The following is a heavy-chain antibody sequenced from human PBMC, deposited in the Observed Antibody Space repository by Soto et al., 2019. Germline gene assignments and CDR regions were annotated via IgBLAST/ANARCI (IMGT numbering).Heavy chain of an antibody. CDR3: AKVGSSGYYGGYYYYYGMDV. Sequence: GGALRLSCADSGFNFSGYAMSWVRQSPGKRLEWVSAISGSGGSTYYADSVKGRSTISRDNSKNTLYLQMNSLRAEDTAVYYCAKVGSSGYYGGYYYYYGMDVWGQGTTVTVSS. CDR1: GFNFSGYA. V-gene: IGHV3-23*01. J-gene: IGHJ6*02. D-gene: IGHD3-22*01. CDR2: ISGSGGST.